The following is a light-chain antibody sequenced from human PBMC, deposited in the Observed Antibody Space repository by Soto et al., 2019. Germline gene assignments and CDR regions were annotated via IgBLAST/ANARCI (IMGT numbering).Light chain of an antibody. V-gene: IGKV1-5*03. CDR2: KAS. CDR1: QSISSW. J-gene: IGKJ1*01. CDR3: QQYSSYSWT. Sequence: DIQMTQSPSTLSASVGDRVTITCRASQSISSWLAWYQQKPGKAPKLLIYKASTVESGVPSRFSGSGSGTEFTLTISSLQPDDFATYHCQQYSSYSWTFGQGTKVEIK.